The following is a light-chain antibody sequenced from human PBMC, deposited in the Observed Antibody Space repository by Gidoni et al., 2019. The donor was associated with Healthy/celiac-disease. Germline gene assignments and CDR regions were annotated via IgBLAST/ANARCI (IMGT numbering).Light chain of an antibody. CDR1: QSVSSSY. V-gene: IGKV3-20*01. Sequence: DIVLPQSPGTLSLSPGERATLSCRASQSVSSSYLAWYQQKPGQAPGLLIYGASSRATGIPDRFSGSGSGTDFTLTISRLEPEDFAVYYCQQYGSSPKYTFGQGTKLEIK. J-gene: IGKJ2*01. CDR3: QQYGSSPKYT. CDR2: GAS.